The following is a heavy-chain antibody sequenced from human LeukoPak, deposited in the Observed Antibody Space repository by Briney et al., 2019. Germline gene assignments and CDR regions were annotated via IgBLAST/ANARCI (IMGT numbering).Heavy chain of an antibody. Sequence: GGSLRLSCAASGFTFSSYWMHWVRQAPGKGLVWVSRINSDGSSTSYADSVKGRFTISRDNAKNTLYLQMNSLRAEDTAVYYCVRGYNYGYFSILVYFDYWGQGTLVTVSS. D-gene: IGHD5-18*01. CDR3: VRGYNYGYFSILVYFDY. CDR1: GFTFSSYW. V-gene: IGHV3-74*01. CDR2: INSDGSST. J-gene: IGHJ4*02.